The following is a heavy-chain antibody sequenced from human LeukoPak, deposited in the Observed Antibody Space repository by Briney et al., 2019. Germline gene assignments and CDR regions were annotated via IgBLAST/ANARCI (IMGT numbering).Heavy chain of an antibody. Sequence: PGGSLRLSCAASGFTFSSYAMSWVRQAPGKGLEWVSAISGSGGSTYYADSVKGRFTISRDNSKNTLYLQMNSLRAEDTAVYYCAKDLARVFSSGWYGWGQGTLVTVSS. V-gene: IGHV3-23*01. CDR1: GFTFSSYA. J-gene: IGHJ4*02. D-gene: IGHD6-19*01. CDR3: AKDLARVFSSGWYG. CDR2: ISGSGGST.